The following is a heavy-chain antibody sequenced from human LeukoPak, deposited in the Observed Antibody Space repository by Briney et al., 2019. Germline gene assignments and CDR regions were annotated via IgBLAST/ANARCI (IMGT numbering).Heavy chain of an antibody. CDR3: ARDAGDGYNVGIFDY. CDR1: GFTFSSYA. D-gene: IGHD5-24*01. Sequence: PGGSLRLSCAASGFTFSSYAMHWVRQAPGKGLEWVAVISYDGSNKYYADSVKGRFTISRDNSKNTLYLQMNSLRAEDTAVYYCARDAGDGYNVGIFDYWGQGTLVTVSS. J-gene: IGHJ4*02. V-gene: IGHV3-30-3*01. CDR2: ISYDGSNK.